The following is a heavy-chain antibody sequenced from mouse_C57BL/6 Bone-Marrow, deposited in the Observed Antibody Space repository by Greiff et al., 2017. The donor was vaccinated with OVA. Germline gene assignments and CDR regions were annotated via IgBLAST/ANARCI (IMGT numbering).Heavy chain of an antibody. CDR3: AIYSNYGGFSWFAY. CDR2: INPNNGGT. D-gene: IGHD2-5*01. V-gene: IGHV1-22*01. J-gene: IGHJ3*01. CDR1: GYTFTDYN. Sequence: EVQLQQSGPELVKPGASVKMSCKASGYTFTDYNMHWVKQSHGKSLEWIGYINPNNGGTSYNQKFKGKATLTVNKSSSTAYMELRSLTSEDSAVYDCAIYSNYGGFSWFAYWGQGTLVTVSA.